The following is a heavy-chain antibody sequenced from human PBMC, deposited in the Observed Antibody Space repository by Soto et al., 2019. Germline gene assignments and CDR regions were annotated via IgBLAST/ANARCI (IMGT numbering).Heavy chain of an antibody. Sequence: GGSLRLSCAASGFTFSSYSMNWVRQAPGKGLEWVSSISSSSSYIYYADSVKGRFTISRDNAKNSLYLQMNSLRAEDTAVYYYARAVSSSWYYFDYWGQGTLVTVSS. CDR3: ARAVSSSWYYFDY. V-gene: IGHV3-21*01. CDR2: ISSSSSYI. D-gene: IGHD6-13*01. CDR1: GFTFSSYS. J-gene: IGHJ4*02.